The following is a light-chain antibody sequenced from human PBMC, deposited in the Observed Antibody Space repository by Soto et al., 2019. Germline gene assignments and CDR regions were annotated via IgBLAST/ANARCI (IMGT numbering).Light chain of an antibody. CDR2: TNN. CDR3: AAWDDSLNGYV. Sequence: QSVLTQPPSASGTPGQTVTISCSGSSSNIGSNTVNWYQQLPRTAPKLLIFTNNQRPSGVPDRFSGSKSGTSSPLAISGLQSEDEADYYCAAWDDSLNGYVFGTGTKVTVL. CDR1: SSNIGSNT. V-gene: IGLV1-44*01. J-gene: IGLJ1*01.